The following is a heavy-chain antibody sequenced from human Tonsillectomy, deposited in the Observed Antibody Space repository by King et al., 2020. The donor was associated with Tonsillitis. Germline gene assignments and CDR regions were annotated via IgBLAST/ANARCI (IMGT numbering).Heavy chain of an antibody. D-gene: IGHD3-10*01. CDR1: GGSISSYY. J-gene: IGHJ5*02. CDR3: VRAVGQVFASGTSMDYGFDP. V-gene: IGHV4-59*01. CDR2: VYYTGST. Sequence: VQLQESGPGLVKPSETLSLSCTVSGGSISSYYWSWIRQPPGQGLEWIGYVYYTGSTNSNPSLKSRVSMPVDTSKNQFSLKLTSVTSADTAVYYCVRAVGQVFASGTSMDYGFDPWGQGTLVTVSS.